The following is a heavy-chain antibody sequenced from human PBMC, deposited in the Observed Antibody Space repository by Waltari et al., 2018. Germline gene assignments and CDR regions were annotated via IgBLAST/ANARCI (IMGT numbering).Heavy chain of an antibody. CDR3: TTGSSGGEDD. CDR1: GFAFDTAW. Sequence: EVQLVESGGGLVKPGGSLRLSCVASGFAFDTAWLSWIRQAPGKWLEWVCRTRANLHGGTANYGAPVKGRFTISRDDSKNTLYLQMNSLTTEDTATYYCTTGSSGGEDDWGQGTLVIVSS. J-gene: IGHJ4*02. CDR2: TRANLHGGTA. V-gene: IGHV3-15*01. D-gene: IGHD2-21*01.